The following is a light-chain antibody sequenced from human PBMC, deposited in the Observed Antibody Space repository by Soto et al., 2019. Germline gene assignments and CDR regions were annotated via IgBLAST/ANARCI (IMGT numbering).Light chain of an antibody. CDR2: GNT. V-gene: IGLV1-40*01. CDR3: QSHDSSLNSWV. Sequence: QSVLTQPPSMSGAPGQRVTISCTGSSSNIGAGYDVHWYQLLPGTAPKLLIYGNTNRPSGVPDRFSGSKSGTSASLAITRLRAEDEADYYCQSHDSSLNSWVFGGGTKVTVL. J-gene: IGLJ3*02. CDR1: SSNIGAGYD.